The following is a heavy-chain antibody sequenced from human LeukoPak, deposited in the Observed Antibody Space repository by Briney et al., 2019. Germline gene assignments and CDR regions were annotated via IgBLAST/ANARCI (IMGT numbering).Heavy chain of an antibody. CDR1: GFTFKNYA. CDR2: ITGTT. Sequence: GGSLRLSCAASGFTFKNYAMSWVRQAPGKGLEWVSTITGTTYYADSVKGRFTISRDNSKNTLYLQMNSQTAEDTAVFYCAKVDYTYNFDYWGQRTLVTVSS. V-gene: IGHV3-23*01. D-gene: IGHD5-24*01. J-gene: IGHJ4*02. CDR3: AKVDYTYNFDY.